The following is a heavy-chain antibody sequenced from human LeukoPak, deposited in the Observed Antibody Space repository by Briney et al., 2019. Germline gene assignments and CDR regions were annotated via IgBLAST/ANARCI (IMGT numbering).Heavy chain of an antibody. CDR3: ARGPEAGTVTTAYCYYYYYYMDV. CDR1: GFTFSSYA. Sequence: GGSLRLSCAASGFTFSSYAMHWVRQAPGKGLEYASAISSNGGSTYYANSVKGRFTISRDNSKNTLYLQMDSLRAEDMAVYYCARGPEAGTVTTAYCYYYYYYMDVWGKGTTVTVSS. CDR2: ISSNGGST. D-gene: IGHD4-17*01. J-gene: IGHJ6*03. V-gene: IGHV3-64*01.